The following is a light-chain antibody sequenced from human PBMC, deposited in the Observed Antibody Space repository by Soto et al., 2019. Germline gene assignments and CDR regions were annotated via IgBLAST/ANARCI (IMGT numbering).Light chain of an antibody. J-gene: IGLJ2*01. CDR3: AAWDDRLNGV. CDR2: SNN. Sequence: HSVLTQPPSASGTPGQRVTISCSGSSSNIGSNTVNWYQQLPGTAPKLLIYSNNQRPSGVPDRFSGSKSGTSASLAISGLQSEDEADYYCAAWDDRLNGVFGGGTKLTVL. V-gene: IGLV1-44*01. CDR1: SSNIGSNT.